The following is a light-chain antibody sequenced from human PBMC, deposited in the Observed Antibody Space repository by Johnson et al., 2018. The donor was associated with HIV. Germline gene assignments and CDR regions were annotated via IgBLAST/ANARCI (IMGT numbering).Light chain of an antibody. CDR2: DNN. V-gene: IGLV1-51*01. CDR3: GRWGDSLSTYV. CDR1: SSNIGNNY. J-gene: IGLJ1*01. Sequence: QSVLTQPPSVSAAPGQKVTISCSGSSSNIGNNYVSWYQQVPGTAPKLLIYDNNKRPSGIPDRFSGSKSGTSATLGITGLQTGDEADYYCGRWGDSLSTYVFGTGTKVTVL.